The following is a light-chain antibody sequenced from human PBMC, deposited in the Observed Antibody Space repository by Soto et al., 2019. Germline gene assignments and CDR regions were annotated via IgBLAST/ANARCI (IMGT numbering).Light chain of an antibody. Sequence: AIRMTQSPSSLSASTGDRVTITCRASQGISNWLAWYQQRPGNAPKLLVYGASTLQSGVPSRFSGSGSGTDFTLTISGLQSEDFATYYCQHYKNYPWTFGQGTKVEVK. CDR1: QGISNW. CDR2: GAS. J-gene: IGKJ1*01. V-gene: IGKV1-8*01. CDR3: QHYKNYPWT.